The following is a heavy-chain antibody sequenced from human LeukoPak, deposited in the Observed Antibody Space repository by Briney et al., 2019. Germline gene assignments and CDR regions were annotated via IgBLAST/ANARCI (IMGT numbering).Heavy chain of an antibody. CDR3: AKEAGQDYGALDAFDV. J-gene: IGHJ3*01. Sequence: GGSLRLSCAASGFSFSSMNWVRQAPGKGLEWVSSIGGSSSSLYYAESVKGRFTISRDNARNSLYLQMNSVRAEDTAVYYCAKEAGQDYGALDAFDVWGQGTMVTVSS. D-gene: IGHD4-17*01. CDR1: GFSFSS. V-gene: IGHV3-21*01. CDR2: IGGSSSSL.